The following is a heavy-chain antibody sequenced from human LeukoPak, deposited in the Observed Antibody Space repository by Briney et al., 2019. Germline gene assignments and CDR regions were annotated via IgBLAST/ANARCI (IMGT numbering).Heavy chain of an antibody. V-gene: IGHV4-34*01. CDR1: GGSFSGYY. CDR2: INHSGST. J-gene: IGHJ4*02. D-gene: IGHD6-19*01. CDR3: ARESGGEQWLDR. Sequence: SETLSLTCAVYGGSFSGYYWSWIRQPPGKGLEWIGEINHSGSTNYNPSLKSRVTISVDTSKNQFSLKLSSVTAADTAVYYCARESGGEQWLDRWGQGTLVTVSS.